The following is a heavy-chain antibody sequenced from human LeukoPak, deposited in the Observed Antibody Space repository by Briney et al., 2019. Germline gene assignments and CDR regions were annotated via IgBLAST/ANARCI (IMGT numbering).Heavy chain of an antibody. V-gene: IGHV3-74*01. J-gene: IGHJ4*02. Sequence: GGSPRLSCAAPGFTFTSHNLYWVRQAAGEGLVSGSRINKDGSLADYADSVRGRFTISRDNAKDTLYLEMNSLRADDTAVYYCTRGTSGSFDHWGQGTLVTVSS. CDR3: TRGTSGSFDH. D-gene: IGHD3-10*01. CDR1: GFTFTSHN. CDR2: INKDGSLA.